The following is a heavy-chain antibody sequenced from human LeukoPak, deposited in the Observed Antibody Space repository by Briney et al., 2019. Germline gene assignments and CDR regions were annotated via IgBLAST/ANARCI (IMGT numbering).Heavy chain of an antibody. Sequence: PGGSLRISCAASRFTFSSYSIHWVRQAPGKGLEWVAFISYDGSNKYYADSVKGRFTISRDNSKNTLYLQMNSLRAEDTAVYYCAKAQAAWFRNTPGAFDIWGQGTVVTVSS. V-gene: IGHV3-30*18. J-gene: IGHJ3*02. CDR1: RFTFSSYS. CDR2: ISYDGSNK. D-gene: IGHD1-14*01. CDR3: AKAQAAWFRNTPGAFDI.